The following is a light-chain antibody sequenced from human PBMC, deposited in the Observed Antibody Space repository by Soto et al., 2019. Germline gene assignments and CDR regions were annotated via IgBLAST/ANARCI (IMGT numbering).Light chain of an antibody. CDR2: EGS. CDR3: CSYAGSSTYV. V-gene: IGLV2-23*01. J-gene: IGLJ1*01. Sequence: QSALTQPASVSGSPGQSITISCTGTSSDVGSYNVVSWYQQHPGKAPKLMIYEGSKRPSGVSNRFSGSKSGNTASLTISGLQAEDEADYYCCSYAGSSTYVFGPGTKLTVL. CDR1: SSDVGSYNV.